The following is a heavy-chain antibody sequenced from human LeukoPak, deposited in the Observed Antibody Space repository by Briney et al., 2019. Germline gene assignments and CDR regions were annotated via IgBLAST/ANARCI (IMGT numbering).Heavy chain of an antibody. Sequence: ASVKVSCKASGYTFTSYYMYWVRQAPGQGLEWVGLINPSGGSTNYGQKFQGRLTMTRDTSTSTVYMELSSLRSEDTAVYYCARRSGSQLDYWGQGTLVTVSS. CDR1: GYTFTSYY. V-gene: IGHV1-46*01. J-gene: IGHJ4*02. D-gene: IGHD1-26*01. CDR3: ARRSGSQLDY. CDR2: INPSGGST.